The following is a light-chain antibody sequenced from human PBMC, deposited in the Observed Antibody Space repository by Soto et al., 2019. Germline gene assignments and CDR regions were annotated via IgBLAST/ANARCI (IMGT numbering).Light chain of an antibody. CDR3: QQANSFPLT. V-gene: IGKV3-15*01. CDR2: DTS. CDR1: QSVSSK. Sequence: EIVMTQSPATLSVSPGERATLSCRASQSVSSKLAWYQHKPGQAPRLLIYDTSTRAAGIPARFTGSGSGTDFTLTISSLQPEDFATYYCQQANSFPLTFGGGTKVDIK. J-gene: IGKJ4*01.